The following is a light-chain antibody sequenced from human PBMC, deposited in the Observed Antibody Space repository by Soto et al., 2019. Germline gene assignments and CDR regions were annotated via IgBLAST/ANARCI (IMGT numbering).Light chain of an antibody. CDR1: QSVSSSY. Sequence: EIVLTQSPATLSLSPGERATLSCGASQSVSSSYSAWYQQKPGLAPRLLIYDASSRATGIPDRFSGSGSGTDFTLTISRLEPEDFAVYYCQQYGSSPWTFGQGTKVEIK. V-gene: IGKV3D-20*01. CDR2: DAS. CDR3: QQYGSSPWT. J-gene: IGKJ1*01.